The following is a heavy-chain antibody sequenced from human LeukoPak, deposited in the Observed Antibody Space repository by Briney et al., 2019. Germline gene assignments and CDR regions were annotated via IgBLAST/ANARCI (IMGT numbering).Heavy chain of an antibody. J-gene: IGHJ4*02. CDR2: LSDSGAST. Sequence: GGSLRLSCAASGFTISNYAMSWVRQAPGKGLEWVSALSDSGASTYYADSVKGRFTVSRDSSKNTLNLQMNSLRAEDTAVYYCAKGGIAAAGTSFYFDYWGQGTLVTVSS. CDR3: AKGGIAAAGTSFYFDY. V-gene: IGHV3-23*01. CDR1: GFTISNYA. D-gene: IGHD6-13*01.